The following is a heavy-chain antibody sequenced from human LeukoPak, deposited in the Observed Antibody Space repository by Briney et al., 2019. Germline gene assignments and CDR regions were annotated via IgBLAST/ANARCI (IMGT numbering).Heavy chain of an antibody. CDR3: AKDRYYEIRGWFDP. CDR1: GFTFSNYG. Sequence: GRSLRLSCAASGFTFSNYGFHWVRQAPGKGLEWVALISNDGNTKYYADSLKGLFTISRDNSKNSLYLQMNSLRVEDTAVYYCAKDRYYEIRGWFDPWGQETLVTVSS. D-gene: IGHD3-9*01. V-gene: IGHV3-30*18. CDR2: ISNDGNTK. J-gene: IGHJ5*02.